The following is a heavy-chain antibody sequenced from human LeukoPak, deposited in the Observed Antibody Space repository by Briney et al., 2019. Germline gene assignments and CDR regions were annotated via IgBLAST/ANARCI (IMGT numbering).Heavy chain of an antibody. V-gene: IGHV3-23*01. Sequence: GGSLRLSCAASGFTFSSYAMSWVRQAPGKGLEWVSAISGSGGSTYYADSVKGRFTISRDNAKNSLYLQMNSLRAEDTAVYYCARGGGDGYKLDYFDYWGQGTLVTVSS. CDR1: GFTFSSYA. D-gene: IGHD5-24*01. J-gene: IGHJ4*02. CDR3: ARGGGDGYKLDYFDY. CDR2: ISGSGGST.